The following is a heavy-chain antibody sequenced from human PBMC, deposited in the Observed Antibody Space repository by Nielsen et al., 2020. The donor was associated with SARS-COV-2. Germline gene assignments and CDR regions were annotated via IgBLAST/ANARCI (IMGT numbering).Heavy chain of an antibody. J-gene: IGHJ6*02. D-gene: IGHD2-2*01. Sequence: VRQMPGKGLEWVSGISRSGSYIKYAVSVRGRFTISRDNDKNSLYLQMNSLRAEDTALYHCARGPPDIVVVPAAPSPYYYYYGMDVWGQGTTVTVSS. V-gene: IGHV3-21*04. CDR2: ISRSGSYI. CDR3: ARGPPDIVVVPAAPSPYYYYYGMDV.